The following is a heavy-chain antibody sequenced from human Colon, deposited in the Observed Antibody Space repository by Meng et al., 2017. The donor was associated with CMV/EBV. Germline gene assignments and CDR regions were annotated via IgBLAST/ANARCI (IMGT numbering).Heavy chain of an antibody. D-gene: IGHD2-21*01. CDR1: GYTFTAKH. CDR3: IKEDWYFDF. CDR2: IYPQNGGT. J-gene: IGHJ4*02. Sequence: QVQLIHAGTEVKKPGASVKVSCKTSGYTFTAKHLHWVRHAPGQGLEWMGRIYPQNGGTYFAQKFQGRVTMTSDTSISTAYMELSSLTSDDTAIYYCIKEDWYFDFWGQGTLVTVSS. V-gene: IGHV1-2*06.